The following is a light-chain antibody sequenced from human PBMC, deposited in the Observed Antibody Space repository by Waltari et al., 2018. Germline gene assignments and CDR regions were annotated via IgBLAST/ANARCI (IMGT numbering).Light chain of an antibody. J-gene: IGKJ1*01. V-gene: IGKV3-20*01. CDR1: QSVRTY. CDR3: QKYESLPAT. CDR2: DAS. Sequence: EIVLTQSPGTLSLSPGERATLSCRASQSVRTYLAWYQQRPGQAPRLLIYDASTRATGIPDRFSGSGFGTDFSLTISRLGPEDFAVYYCQKYESLPATFGQGTKVEIK.